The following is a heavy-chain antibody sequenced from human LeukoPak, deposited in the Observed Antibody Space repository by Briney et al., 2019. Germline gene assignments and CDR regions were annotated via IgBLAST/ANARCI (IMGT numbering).Heavy chain of an antibody. CDR2: ISGSGGST. V-gene: IGHV3-23*01. J-gene: IGHJ5*02. Sequence: GRSLRLSCAASGFTFSSYAMSWVRQAPGKGLEWVSAISGSGGSTYYADSVKGRFTISRDNSKNTLYLQMNSLRAEDTAVYYCAKDTETRSPDVLRYFDWPSSWGQGTLVTVSS. D-gene: IGHD3-9*01. CDR1: GFTFSSYA. CDR3: AKDTETRSPDVLRYFDWPSS.